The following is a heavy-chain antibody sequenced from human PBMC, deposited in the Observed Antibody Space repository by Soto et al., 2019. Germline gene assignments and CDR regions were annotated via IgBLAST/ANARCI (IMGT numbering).Heavy chain of an antibody. Sequence: QVQLVESGGGVVQPGRSLRLSCAASGFTFSSYGMHWVRQAPGKGLEWVAVIWYDGSNKYYADSVKGRFTISRDNSKNTLYLQMNSLRAEDTAVYYCARDIGGANYYYMDVWGKGTTVTVSS. CDR2: IWYDGSNK. D-gene: IGHD1-26*01. V-gene: IGHV3-33*01. CDR3: ARDIGGANYYYMDV. CDR1: GFTFSSYG. J-gene: IGHJ6*03.